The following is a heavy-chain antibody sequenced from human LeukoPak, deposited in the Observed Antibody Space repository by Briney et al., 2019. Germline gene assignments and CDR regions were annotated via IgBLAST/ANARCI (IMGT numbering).Heavy chain of an antibody. V-gene: IGHV1-3*01. CDR1: GYTFTSYA. Sequence: ASVKVSCKASGYTFTSYAMHWVRQAPGQRLEWMGWINAGNGNTKYSQKFQGRVTITRDTSASTAYMELSSLRSEDTAVYYCARDLITGTRYYYYGMDVWGQGTTVTVSS. CDR3: ARDLITGTRYYYYGMDV. D-gene: IGHD1-20*01. J-gene: IGHJ6*02. CDR2: INAGNGNT.